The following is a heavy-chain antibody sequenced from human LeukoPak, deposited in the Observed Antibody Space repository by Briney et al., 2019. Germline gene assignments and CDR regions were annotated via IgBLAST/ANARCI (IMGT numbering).Heavy chain of an antibody. Sequence: PSETLSLTCTVSGGSISSSIHYWGWIRQPPGKGLEWIGSIYYSGNTYYNPSLKSRITISVDTSKSQFSLRLSSVTAADTAVYFCARSFSYFYDSSGSSNGKYFDYWGQGTLVTVSS. D-gene: IGHD3-22*01. V-gene: IGHV4-39*01. CDR2: IYYSGNT. J-gene: IGHJ4*02. CDR3: ARSFSYFYDSSGSSNGKYFDY. CDR1: GGSISSSIHY.